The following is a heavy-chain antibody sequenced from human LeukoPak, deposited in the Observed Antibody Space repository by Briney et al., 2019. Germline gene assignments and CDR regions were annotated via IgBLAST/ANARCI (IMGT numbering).Heavy chain of an antibody. J-gene: IGHJ4*02. V-gene: IGHV3-49*04. CDR2: IRSKAYGGTT. Sequence: PGGSLRLSCAAPGFTVSSNYMSWVRQAPGKGLEWVGFIRSKAYGGTTEYAASVKGRFTISRDDSKSIAYLQMNSLKTEDTAVYYCTRETRCRYCSGGSSSYFDYWGQGTLVTVSS. CDR3: TRETRCRYCSGGSSSYFDY. CDR1: GFTVSSNY. D-gene: IGHD2-15*01.